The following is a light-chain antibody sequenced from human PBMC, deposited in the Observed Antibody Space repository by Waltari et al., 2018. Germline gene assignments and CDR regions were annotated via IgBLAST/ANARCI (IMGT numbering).Light chain of an antibody. CDR1: NSTIGSNI. Sequence: QSVLTQPPSASGTPGQRVTISCSGSNSTIGSNIVNWYQHVPGTAPIVVIHTSNQRASGVPDRFSGSRSGTSASLAISGLRSEDEADYFCGAWDDSLNGYVFGTGTKVTVL. CDR2: TSN. J-gene: IGLJ1*01. CDR3: GAWDDSLNGYV. V-gene: IGLV1-44*01.